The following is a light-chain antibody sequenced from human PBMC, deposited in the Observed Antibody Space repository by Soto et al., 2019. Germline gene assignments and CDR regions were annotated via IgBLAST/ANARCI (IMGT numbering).Light chain of an antibody. CDR1: QSVSSTY. CDR2: GAS. CDR3: QQYGSSPYN. J-gene: IGKJ2*01. V-gene: IGKV3-20*01. Sequence: EIVLTQSPGTLSLSPGERATLSCRASQSVSSTYLAWYQHKPGQAPRLLIYGASSRATGIPDRFSGSGSGTDFTLTISRLEPEDFAVSYCQQYGSSPYNFGQGTKLEIK.